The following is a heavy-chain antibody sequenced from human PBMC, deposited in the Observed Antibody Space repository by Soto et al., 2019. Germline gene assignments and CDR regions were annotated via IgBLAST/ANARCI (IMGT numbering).Heavy chain of an antibody. D-gene: IGHD5-12*01. V-gene: IGHV3-21*01. J-gene: IGHJ3*02. CDR3: ASRDGYTHAFDI. CDR1: GFTFSSYS. CDR2: ISSSSSYI. Sequence: EVQLVESGGGLVKPGGSLRLSCAASGFTFSSYSMNWVRQAPGKGLEWVSSISSSSSYIYYADSVKGRFTISRDNAKNSLYLQMNSLRAEDTAVYYCASRDGYTHAFDIWGQGTMVTVSS.